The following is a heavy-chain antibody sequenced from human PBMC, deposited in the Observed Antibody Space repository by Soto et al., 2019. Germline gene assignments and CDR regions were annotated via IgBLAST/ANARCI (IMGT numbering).Heavy chain of an antibody. D-gene: IGHD3-9*01. CDR1: GFAFTNYW. V-gene: IGHV3-7*03. Sequence: EVQLVESGGGLVQPGGSLRLSCSASGFAFTNYWMSWVRQAPGKGLECVANIKEDGSEKYYVDSVKGRFTISRDNAKNSMYLQMNSRRADDTAVYYCARGRRYFDWIGNYWGQGTLVTVSS. J-gene: IGHJ4*02. CDR3: ARGRRYFDWIGNY. CDR2: IKEDGSEK.